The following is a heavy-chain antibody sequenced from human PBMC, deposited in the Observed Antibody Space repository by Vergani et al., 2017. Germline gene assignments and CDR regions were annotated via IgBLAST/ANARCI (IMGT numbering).Heavy chain of an antibody. D-gene: IGHD3-22*01. V-gene: IGHV3-11*05. CDR3: AREADDSSGYSYYYGMDV. J-gene: IGHJ6*04. CDR2: ISSISSYT. Sequence: QVQLVESGGGLVKPGGSLRLSCAASGFTFSDYYMSWIRQAPGKGLEWVSYISSISSYTNYADSVKGRFTISRDNAKISLYLQMNSLRAEDTAVYYCAREADDSSGYSYYYGMDVWGKGTTVTVSS. CDR1: GFTFSDYY.